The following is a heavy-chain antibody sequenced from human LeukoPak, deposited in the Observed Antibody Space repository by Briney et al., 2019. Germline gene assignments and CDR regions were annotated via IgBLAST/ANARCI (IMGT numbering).Heavy chain of an antibody. Sequence: GESLKISCKGSGYSFTTYWIGWVRQMPGKGLEWMGIIYPGDSDTRHSPSFQGHVTISADKSINTTYLHWRPLKASDSAMYYCARAYGDYTGALYWGQGTLVTVSS. D-gene: IGHD4-17*01. V-gene: IGHV5-51*01. CDR1: GYSFTTYW. CDR2: IYPGDSDT. J-gene: IGHJ4*02. CDR3: ARAYGDYTGALY.